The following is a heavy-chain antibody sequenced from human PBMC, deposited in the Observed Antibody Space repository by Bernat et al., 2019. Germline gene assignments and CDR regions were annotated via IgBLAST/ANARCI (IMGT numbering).Heavy chain of an antibody. CDR2: IKQDGSEK. CDR3: ARGPIAAAGTYYYYYMDV. CDR1: GFTFSSYW. Sequence: EVQLVESGGGLVQPGGSPRLSCAASGFTFSSYWMSWVRQAPGKGLEWVANIKQDGSEKYYVDSVKGRFTISRDNAKNSLYLQMNSLRAEDTAVYYCARGPIAAAGTYYYYYMDVWGKGTTVTVSS. D-gene: IGHD6-13*01. V-gene: IGHV3-7*01. J-gene: IGHJ6*03.